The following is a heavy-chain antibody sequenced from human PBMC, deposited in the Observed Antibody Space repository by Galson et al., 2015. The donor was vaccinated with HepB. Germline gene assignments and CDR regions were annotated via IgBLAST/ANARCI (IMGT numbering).Heavy chain of an antibody. V-gene: IGHV3-30*18. D-gene: IGHD3-9*01. CDR3: AKDLRLTGYSALGGY. CDR1: GVTFRSYG. J-gene: IGHJ4*02. Sequence: SLRLSCAASGVTFRSYGMHWVRQAPGKGLEWVAVISYDGSNEYYADSVRGRFTISRDNSKNTLFLQMNSLRGEDTAVYYCAKDLRLTGYSALGGYWGQGTLVTVSS. CDR2: ISYDGSNE.